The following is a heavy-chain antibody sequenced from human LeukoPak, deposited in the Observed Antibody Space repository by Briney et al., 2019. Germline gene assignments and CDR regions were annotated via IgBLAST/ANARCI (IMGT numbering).Heavy chain of an antibody. CDR3: ARDGTVTNPFDY. Sequence: ASVKVSCKASGYTFTGYYIHWVRQAPGQGLEWMGWINPNSGGTNYAQKFQGRVTMTRDTSITTAYMELSRLKSDDTAVYYCARDGTVTNPFDYWGQGTLVTVSS. J-gene: IGHJ4*02. V-gene: IGHV1-2*02. D-gene: IGHD5-18*01. CDR2: INPNSGGT. CDR1: GYTFTGYY.